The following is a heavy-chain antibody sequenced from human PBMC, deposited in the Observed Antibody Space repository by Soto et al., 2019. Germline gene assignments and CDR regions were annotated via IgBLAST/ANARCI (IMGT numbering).Heavy chain of an antibody. J-gene: IGHJ4*02. CDR1: GYSFTSYW. CDR3: ARLGIDGYYYDSSGYPLGPLGY. D-gene: IGHD3-22*01. V-gene: IGHV5-51*01. Sequence: PVASQKVSCKGSGYSFTSYWIGWVRQMPGKGLEWMGIIYPGDSYTRYSPSFQGQVTISADKSISTAYLQWISLKASDTAMYYCARLGIDGYYYDSSGYPLGPLGYWGQGTLVTVSS. CDR2: IYPGDSYT.